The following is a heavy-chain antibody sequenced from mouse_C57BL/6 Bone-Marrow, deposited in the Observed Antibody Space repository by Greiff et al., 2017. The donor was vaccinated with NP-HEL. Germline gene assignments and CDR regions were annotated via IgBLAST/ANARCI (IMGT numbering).Heavy chain of an antibody. Sequence: EVKLQESGPGLAKPSQTLSLTCSVTGYSITSDYWNWIRKFPGNKLEYMGYISYSGSTYYNPSLKSRISITRYTSKNQYYLQLNSVTTDDTTTYYCARSPLWLRRNYYAMDYWGQGTSVTVSS. J-gene: IGHJ4*01. D-gene: IGHD2-2*01. CDR2: ISYSGST. CDR3: ARSPLWLRRNYYAMDY. CDR1: GYSITSDY. V-gene: IGHV3-8*01.